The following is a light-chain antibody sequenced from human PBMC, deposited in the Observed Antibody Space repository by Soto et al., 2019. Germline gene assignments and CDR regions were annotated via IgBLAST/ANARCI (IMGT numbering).Light chain of an antibody. Sequence: EIVLTQSPATLSLSPGERATLSCRASQSVSSLAWYQQRPGQPPRLLIYGASTRAAGISAKFSGSGSGTEFTLTISSLQSEDFAVYYCQQSSNWPRTFGQGTKVDI. CDR3: QQSSNWPRT. V-gene: IGKV3-15*01. J-gene: IGKJ1*01. CDR1: QSVSS. CDR2: GAS.